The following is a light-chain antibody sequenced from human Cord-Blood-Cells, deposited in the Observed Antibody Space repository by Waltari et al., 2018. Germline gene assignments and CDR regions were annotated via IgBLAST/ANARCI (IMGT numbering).Light chain of an antibody. Sequence: SYELTQPPSESVSPGQTASITCSGDKLGDKYACWYQQKPGQFPVLVIYQDSKRPSGIPERFSGSNSGNTATLTISGTQAMDEADYYCQAWDSSTVVFGGGTKLTVL. CDR1: KLGDKY. CDR2: QDS. V-gene: IGLV3-1*01. CDR3: QAWDSSTVV. J-gene: IGLJ2*01.